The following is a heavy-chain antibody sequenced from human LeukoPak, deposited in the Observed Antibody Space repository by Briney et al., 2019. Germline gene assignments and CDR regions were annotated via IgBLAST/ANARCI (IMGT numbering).Heavy chain of an antibody. Sequence: GGSLRLSCAASGFTLSSLRMIGFPQAPGKGLEWVSYISSRNSRRTTIYSADSVKRRFTISRDNAKNSLYLQMNSLRVEDTAVYFCARDYYDRTGDGIWGQGTMVIVSS. CDR3: ARDYYDRTGDGI. CDR1: GFTLSSLR. J-gene: IGHJ3*02. V-gene: IGHV3-48*01. D-gene: IGHD3-22*01. CDR2: ISSRNSRRTTI.